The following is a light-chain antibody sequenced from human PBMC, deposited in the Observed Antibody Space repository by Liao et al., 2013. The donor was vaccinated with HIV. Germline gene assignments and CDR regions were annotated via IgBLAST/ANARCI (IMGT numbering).Light chain of an antibody. V-gene: IGLV3-1*01. CDR1: KLGDKY. Sequence: SYELRQPPSVSVSPGQTASITCSGDKLGDKYVCWYQQKPGQSPVLVLYQDSQRPSGIPERFSGSNSGNTATLTISGTQTMDEADYYCQTWDRTTYVFGSGTKVTVL. CDR2: QDS. CDR3: QTWDRTTYV. J-gene: IGLJ1*01.